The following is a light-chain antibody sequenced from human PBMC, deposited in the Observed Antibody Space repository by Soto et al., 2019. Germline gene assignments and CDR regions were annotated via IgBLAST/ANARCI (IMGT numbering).Light chain of an antibody. J-gene: IGKJ2*01. CDR2: GAS. CDR3: HQYGSSPYT. V-gene: IGKV3-20*01. CDR1: QSVSSNY. Sequence: EIVLTQSPGTLSLSPGERATLSCRASQSVSSNYLTWYQHKPGQAPRLLIYGASSSATGIPDRFSGSGSGTDFTLTISRLELEDFALYYCHQYGSSPYTFGQGTKLEIK.